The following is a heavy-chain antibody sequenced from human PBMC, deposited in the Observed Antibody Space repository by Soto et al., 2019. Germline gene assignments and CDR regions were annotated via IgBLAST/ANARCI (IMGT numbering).Heavy chain of an antibody. D-gene: IGHD3-10*01. J-gene: IGHJ6*03. CDR2: INAGNGNT. V-gene: IGHV1-3*01. CDR3: ARDSGELPYYYMDV. CDR1: GYTFTSYA. Sequence: ASVKVSCKASGYTFTSYAMHWVRQAPGQRLEWMGWINAGNGNTKYSQKFQGRVTITRDTSASTAYMELSSLRSEDTAVYYCARDSGELPYYYMDVWGKGTTVTVSS.